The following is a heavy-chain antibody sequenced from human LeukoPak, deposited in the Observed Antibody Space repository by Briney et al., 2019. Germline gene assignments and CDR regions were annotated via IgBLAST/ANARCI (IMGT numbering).Heavy chain of an antibody. Sequence: GGSLRLSCAASGFTVSSNYMSWVRQAPGKGLEWVSVIYSSGSTYYADSVKGRFTISRDSSKNTLYLQMNSLRAEDTAVYYCAREYCSGGSCYPDYWGQGTLVTVSS. V-gene: IGHV3-53*01. CDR3: AREYCSGGSCYPDY. CDR2: IYSSGST. J-gene: IGHJ4*02. CDR1: GFTVSSNY. D-gene: IGHD2-15*01.